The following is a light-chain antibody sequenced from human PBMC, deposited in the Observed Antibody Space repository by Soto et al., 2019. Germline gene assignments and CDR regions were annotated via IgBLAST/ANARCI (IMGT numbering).Light chain of an antibody. CDR2: KAS. CDR3: QHYNSYSEA. V-gene: IGKV1-5*03. J-gene: IGKJ1*01. Sequence: DIQITQSPSTLSAAVRYSVTTTFSSIQSISSWLAWYQQKPGKAPKLLIYKASTLKSGVPSRFSGSGSGTEFTLTISSLQTDDFATYYCQHYNSYSEAFGQGTEVDIK. CDR1: QSISSW.